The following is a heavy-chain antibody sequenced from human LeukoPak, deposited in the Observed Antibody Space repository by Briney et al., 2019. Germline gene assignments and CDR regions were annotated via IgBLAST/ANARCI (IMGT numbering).Heavy chain of an antibody. D-gene: IGHD3-3*02. V-gene: IGHV4-39*01. Sequence: PSETLSLTCTVSGGSISSSRYYWGWIRQPPGKGLEWIGNINYSGSTYYSPSLKGRVTISVDTSKNQFSLKLSSVTAADTAVYYCARRLALNNWFDPWGQGTLVAVSP. CDR2: INYSGST. CDR3: ARRLALNNWFDP. J-gene: IGHJ5*02. CDR1: GGSISSSRYY.